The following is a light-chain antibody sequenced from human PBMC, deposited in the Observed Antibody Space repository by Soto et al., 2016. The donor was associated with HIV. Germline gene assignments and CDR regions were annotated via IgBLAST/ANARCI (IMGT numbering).Light chain of an antibody. CDR2: DDS. J-gene: IGLJ2*01. CDR3: QVRHSRKDPVI. Sequence: SYVLTQPSSVSVAPGETATITCGGANIKTESVHWYQQKAGLAPVLVLFDDSARPSGIPERFSGSNSGNMASLTITRVEAGDEADYYCQVRHSRKDPVIFGGGTTLTVL. V-gene: IGLV3-21*02. CDR1: NIKTES.